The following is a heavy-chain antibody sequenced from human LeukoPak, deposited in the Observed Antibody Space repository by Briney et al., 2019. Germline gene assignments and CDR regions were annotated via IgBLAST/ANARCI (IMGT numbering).Heavy chain of an antibody. CDR3: AYSSSSGGVVY. V-gene: IGHV3-23*01. Sequence: PGGSLRLSCAASGFTFSSYAMSWVRQAPGKGLEWVSGISGSGDNTYCADSVKGRFTISRDNSKNTLYLQMNSLRAEDTAVYYCAYSSSSGGVVYWGQGTLVTVSS. CDR1: GFTFSSYA. CDR2: ISGSGDNT. J-gene: IGHJ4*02. D-gene: IGHD6-6*01.